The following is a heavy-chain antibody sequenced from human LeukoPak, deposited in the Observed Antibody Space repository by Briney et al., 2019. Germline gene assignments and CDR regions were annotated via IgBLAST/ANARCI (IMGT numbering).Heavy chain of an antibody. Sequence: PSQTLSLTCTVSGGSISSGSYYWSWLRQPAGTGLEWVGRIYTSGSTNYNPSLKSRVTMSVDTSKNQFSLKLSSVTAADTAVYYCARDPVTTPLDYWGQGTLVTVSS. CDR2: IYTSGST. D-gene: IGHD4-17*01. J-gene: IGHJ4*02. CDR1: GGSISSGSYY. CDR3: ARDPVTTPLDY. V-gene: IGHV4-61*02.